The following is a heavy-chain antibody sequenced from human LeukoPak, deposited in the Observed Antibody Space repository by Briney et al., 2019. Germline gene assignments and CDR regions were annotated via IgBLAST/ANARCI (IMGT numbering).Heavy chain of an antibody. CDR1: GFTVSSNY. V-gene: IGHV3-53*01. Sequence: PGGSLRLSCAASGFTVSSNYMSWVRQAPGKGLEWVSVIYSGGSTYYADSVKGRFTISRDNSKNTLYLQMNSLRAEDTAVYYCARTHGSTYYYYYGMDVWGQGTTVTVSS. CDR3: ARTHGSTYYYYYGMDV. J-gene: IGHJ6*02. D-gene: IGHD2-2*01. CDR2: IYSGGST.